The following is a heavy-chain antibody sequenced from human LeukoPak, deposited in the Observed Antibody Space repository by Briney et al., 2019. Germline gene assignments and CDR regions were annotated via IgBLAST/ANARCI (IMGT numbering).Heavy chain of an antibody. CDR2: IYHSGTT. V-gene: IGHV4-30-2*01. Sequence: SETLSLTCAVSGGSVNNDVLSWSWSWIRQPPGKGLEWIGYIYHSGTTYYNPSLKSRVTISLDGSKNHVSLKLNSVTAADTAMYYCARHGYDDKNFDYWGQGTVVTVSS. D-gene: IGHD5-12*01. J-gene: IGHJ4*02. CDR3: ARHGYDDKNFDY. CDR1: GGSVNNDVLS.